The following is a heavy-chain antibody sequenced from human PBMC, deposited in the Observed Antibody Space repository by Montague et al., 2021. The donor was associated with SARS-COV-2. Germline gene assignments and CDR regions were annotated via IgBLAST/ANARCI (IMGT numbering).Heavy chain of an antibody. V-gene: IGHV4-59*01. D-gene: IGHD6-13*01. Sequence: SETLSLTCTVSGDSMNNYYWSWIRQPPGKGLEWIGNINYSGNTXXXPSXXXRVTLSKDTSKNQFSLRLTSVTAADTAMYFCARAPIYRSSWYAYFDYWGQGTLVTVSS. CDR1: GDSMNNYY. J-gene: IGHJ4*02. CDR2: INYSGNT. CDR3: ARAPIYRSSWYAYFDY.